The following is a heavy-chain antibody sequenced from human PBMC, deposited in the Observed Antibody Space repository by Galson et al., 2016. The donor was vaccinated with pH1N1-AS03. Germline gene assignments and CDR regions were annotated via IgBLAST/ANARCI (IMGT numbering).Heavy chain of an antibody. D-gene: IGHD1-26*01. CDR3: ARGRGSYGIDV. CDR1: GYTFISYV. Sequence: SVKVSCKASGYTFISYVMHWVRQAPGQRLEWMGWINAGNGNTTYSQSFQGRVTITRDTSASKAYMELSSLRSEDTAVFYCARGRGSYGIDVWGHGTTGTVSS. J-gene: IGHJ6*02. V-gene: IGHV1-3*01. CDR2: INAGNGNT.